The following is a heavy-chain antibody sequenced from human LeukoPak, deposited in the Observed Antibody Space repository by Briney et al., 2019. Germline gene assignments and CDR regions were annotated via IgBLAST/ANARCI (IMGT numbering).Heavy chain of an antibody. V-gene: IGHV3-23*01. CDR1: GFTFSSYA. CDR3: AKDRYYGSGSLSYFDY. J-gene: IGHJ4*02. D-gene: IGHD3-10*01. CDR2: IGGSGGST. Sequence: QTGGSLRLSCAPSGFTFSSYAMSWVRHPPGKGLESLSAIGGSGGSTYYADSVKGRFTISRDNSKNTLYLQMNSLRAEDTAVYYCAKDRYYGSGSLSYFDYWGQGTVVTVSS.